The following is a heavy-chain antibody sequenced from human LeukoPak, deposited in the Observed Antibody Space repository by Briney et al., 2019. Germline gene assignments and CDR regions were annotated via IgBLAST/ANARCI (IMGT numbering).Heavy chain of an antibody. CDR1: GFTFSAYS. CDR2: ISGSGGST. CDR3: ARTNYYGSGSYYVY. D-gene: IGHD3-10*01. V-gene: IGHV3-23*01. Sequence: GESLRLSCATSGFTFSAYSLSWVRQAPGKGLEWVSAISGSGGSTYYADSVKGRFTISRDNSKNTLYLQMNSLRAEDTAVYYCARTNYYGSGSYYVYWGQGTLVTVSS. J-gene: IGHJ4*02.